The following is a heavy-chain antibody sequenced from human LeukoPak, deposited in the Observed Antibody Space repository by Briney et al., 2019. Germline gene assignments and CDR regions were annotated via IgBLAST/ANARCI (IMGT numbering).Heavy chain of an antibody. CDR2: IKQDGSEK. J-gene: IGHJ4*02. CDR1: GFTFSSYW. Sequence: GGSLRLSCAASGFTFSSYWMSWVRQAPGKGLEWVANIKQDGSEKYYVDSVKGRFTISRDNAKNSPYLQMNSLRAEDTAVYYCARDVHSSGYYYHYSDYWGQGTLVTVSS. CDR3: ARDVHSSGYYYHYSDY. D-gene: IGHD3-22*01. V-gene: IGHV3-7*03.